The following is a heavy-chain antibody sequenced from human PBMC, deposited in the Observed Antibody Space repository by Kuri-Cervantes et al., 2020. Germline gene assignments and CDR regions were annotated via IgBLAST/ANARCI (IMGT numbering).Heavy chain of an antibody. CDR2: IRDKADSYTT. J-gene: IGHJ5*02. CDR1: GFTFSNAW. V-gene: IGHV3-72*01. Sequence: GESLKISCAASGFTFSNAWMSWVRQAPGKGLEWLGRIRDKADSYTTVYAASVEGRFIISRDDSKNSMYLQMNSLKSEDTAVYYCAAIRRVMGSWGQGTLVTVSS. D-gene: IGHD5-24*01. CDR3: AAIRRVMGS.